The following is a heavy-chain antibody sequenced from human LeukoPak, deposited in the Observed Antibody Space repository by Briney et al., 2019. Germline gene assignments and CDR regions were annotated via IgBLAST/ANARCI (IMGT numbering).Heavy chain of an antibody. V-gene: IGHV1-46*01. CDR3: ARDNSATAAPDRPTWWFDP. CDR1: GFTFSNHY. Sequence: ASVKVSCKASGFTFSNHYMHWVRQAPGQGLEWMGVINPTGTSTTYSQKFQGRVTMTRDTSTSTVYMALSDLRSEDTAVYYCARDNSATAAPDRPTWWFDPWGRGTLVTVSS. J-gene: IGHJ5*02. CDR2: INPTGTST. D-gene: IGHD6-13*01.